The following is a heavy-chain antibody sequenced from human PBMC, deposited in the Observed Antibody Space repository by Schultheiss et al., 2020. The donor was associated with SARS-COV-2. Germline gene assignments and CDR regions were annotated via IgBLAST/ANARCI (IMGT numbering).Heavy chain of an antibody. V-gene: IGHV3-7*01. D-gene: IGHD3-22*01. J-gene: IGHJ4*02. CDR2: IKQDGSEK. Sequence: GGSLRLSCAASGFTFSSYWMSWVRQAPGKGLEWVANIKQDGSEKYYADSVKGRFTISRDNSKNTLYLQMNSLRAEDTAVYYCAREVSSGYFVPFDYWGKGTLVTVSS. CDR3: AREVSSGYFVPFDY. CDR1: GFTFSSYW.